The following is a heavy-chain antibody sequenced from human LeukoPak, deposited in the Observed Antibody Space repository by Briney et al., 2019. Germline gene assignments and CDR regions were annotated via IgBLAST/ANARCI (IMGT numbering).Heavy chain of an antibody. Sequence: GGSLRLSCAASGFTFSTYAMSWVRQAPGKLLEWVSIISGSGGSTYYADSVKGRFTISRDNSKNTLYLQMNSLRAEDTAVYYCAKERLTTTAFDQWGQGILVTVSS. CDR3: AKERLTTTAFDQ. D-gene: IGHD4-17*01. CDR2: ISGSGGST. J-gene: IGHJ4*02. CDR1: GFTFSTYA. V-gene: IGHV3-23*01.